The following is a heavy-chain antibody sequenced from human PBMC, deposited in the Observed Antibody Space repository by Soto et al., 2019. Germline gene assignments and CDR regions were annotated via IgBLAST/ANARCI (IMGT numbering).Heavy chain of an antibody. J-gene: IGHJ4*02. Sequence: QVQLVESGGGVVQPGRSLRLSCAASGFTFSSYAMHWVRQAPGKGLEWVAVILYDGSNKYYADSVKGRFTISRDNSKNTLYLQMNSLRAEDTAVYYCARDGSDGYNSGLLFDYWGQGTLVTVSS. D-gene: IGHD5-12*01. CDR1: GFTFSSYA. V-gene: IGHV3-30-3*01. CDR3: ARDGSDGYNSGLLFDY. CDR2: ILYDGSNK.